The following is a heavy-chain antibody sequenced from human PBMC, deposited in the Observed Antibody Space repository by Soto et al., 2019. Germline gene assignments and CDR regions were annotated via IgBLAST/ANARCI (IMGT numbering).Heavy chain of an antibody. CDR2: VSDGGDTT. CDR3: ASLDQLWNCAAFDY. Sequence: EVQLLESGGGLVQPGGSLRLSCAVSGVAFNSYAFSWVRQAPGKGLEWVSAVSDGGDTTYYTDSGKGRFTISRDNSKNTLYLQMNSLRAEDTAMYYCASLDQLWNCAAFDYWGHGTLVTVSS. CDR1: GVAFNSYA. J-gene: IGHJ4*01. V-gene: IGHV3-23*01. D-gene: IGHD1-7*01.